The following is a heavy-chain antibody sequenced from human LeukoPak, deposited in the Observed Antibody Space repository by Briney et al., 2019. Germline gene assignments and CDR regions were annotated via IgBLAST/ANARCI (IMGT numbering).Heavy chain of an antibody. V-gene: IGHV3-21*04. CDR3: AREGATTAFDY. CDR1: GFTFSSYS. D-gene: IGHD1-26*01. J-gene: IGHJ4*02. CDR2: ISSSSSYI. Sequence: GGSLRLSCAASGFTFSSYSMNWVRQAPGKGLEWVSSISSSSSYIYYADSVKGRFTVSRDNSKNTLYLQMNSLRVEDTAVYYCAREGATTAFDYWGQGTLVTVSS.